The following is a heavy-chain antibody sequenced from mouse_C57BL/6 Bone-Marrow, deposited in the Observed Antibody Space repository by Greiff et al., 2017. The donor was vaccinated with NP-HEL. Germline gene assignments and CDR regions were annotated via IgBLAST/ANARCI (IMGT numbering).Heavy chain of an antibody. D-gene: IGHD2-4*01. CDR2: INYDGSSN. J-gene: IGHJ4*01. CDR3: AREGGLRRRTYAMDY. V-gene: IGHV5-16*01. Sequence: EVQLVESEGGLVQPGSSMKLSCTASGFTFSDYYMAWVRQVPEKGLEWVANINYDGSSNYYLDSLKSRFIISRDNAKNILYLQMSSLKSADTATYYCAREGGLRRRTYAMDYWGQGTSVTVSS. CDR1: GFTFSDYY.